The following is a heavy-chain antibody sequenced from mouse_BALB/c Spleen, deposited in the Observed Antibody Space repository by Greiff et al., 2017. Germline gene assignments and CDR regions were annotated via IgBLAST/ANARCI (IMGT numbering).Heavy chain of an antibody. V-gene: IGHV1-5*01. D-gene: IGHD2-4*01. CDR3: TRFDYDGFAY. Sequence: VQLQQSGTVLARPGASVKMSCKASGYSFTSYWMHWVKQRPGQGLEWIGAIYPGNSDTSYNQKFKGKATLTAVTSASTAYMELSSLTNEDSAVYYCTRFDYDGFAYWGQGTLVTVSA. CDR1: GYSFTSYW. J-gene: IGHJ3*01. CDR2: IYPGNSDT.